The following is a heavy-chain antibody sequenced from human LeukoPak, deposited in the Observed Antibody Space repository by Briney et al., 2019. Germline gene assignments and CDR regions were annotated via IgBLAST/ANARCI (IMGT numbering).Heavy chain of an antibody. Sequence: PSETLSLTCTVSGGSISSYYWSWIRQPPGKGLEWIGYIYYSGSTNYNPSLKSRVTISVDTSKNQFSLKLSPVTAADTAVYYCARHGYCSGGSCYLNPYYFDYWGQGTLVTVSS. D-gene: IGHD2-15*01. V-gene: IGHV4-59*08. CDR3: ARHGYCSGGSCYLNPYYFDY. CDR1: GGSISSYY. CDR2: IYYSGST. J-gene: IGHJ4*02.